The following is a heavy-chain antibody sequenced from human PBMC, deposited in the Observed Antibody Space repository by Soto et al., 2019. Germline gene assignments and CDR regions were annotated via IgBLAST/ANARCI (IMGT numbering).Heavy chain of an antibody. CDR3: ARGIDDNASFGMDV. Sequence: GGSLRLSCAASGFTFSSYGMHWVRQAPGRGLEWVANIKEDGSDKYYADSVKGRFTISRDNAKKSLYVQMNSLRAEDTAVYYCARGIDDNASFGMDVWGQGTTVTVSS. V-gene: IGHV3-7*01. CDR2: IKEDGSDK. CDR1: GFTFSSYG. D-gene: IGHD1-1*01. J-gene: IGHJ6*02.